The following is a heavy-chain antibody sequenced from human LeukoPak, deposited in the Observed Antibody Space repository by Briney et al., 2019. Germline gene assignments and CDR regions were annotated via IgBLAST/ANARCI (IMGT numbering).Heavy chain of an antibody. V-gene: IGHV4-59*01. CDR3: ARDGPCYGSGSCDAFDI. D-gene: IGHD3-10*01. CDR2: IYYSGST. J-gene: IGHJ3*02. Sequence: SETLSLTCTVSGGSISSYYWSWIRQPPGKGLEWIGYIYYSGSTNYNPSLKSRVTISVDTSKNQFSLKLSSVTAADTAVYYCARDGPCYGSGSCDAFDIWGQGTMVTVSS. CDR1: GGSISSYY.